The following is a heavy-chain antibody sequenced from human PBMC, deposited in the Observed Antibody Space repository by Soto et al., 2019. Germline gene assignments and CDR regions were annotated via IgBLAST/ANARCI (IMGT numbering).Heavy chain of an antibody. V-gene: IGHV1-24*01. Sequence: ASVKVSCKVSGYTLTELSMHWVRQAPGKGLEWMGGFDPEDGETIYAQKFQGRVTMTEDTSTDTAYMELSSLRSEDTAVYYCATAGGIRGYSYGRHPSFFVWGQGTTVTVSS. CDR3: ATAGGIRGYSYGRHPSFFV. J-gene: IGHJ6*02. CDR2: FDPEDGET. D-gene: IGHD5-18*01. CDR1: GYTLTELS.